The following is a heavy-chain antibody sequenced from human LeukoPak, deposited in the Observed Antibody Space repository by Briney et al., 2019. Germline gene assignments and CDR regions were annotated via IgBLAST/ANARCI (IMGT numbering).Heavy chain of an antibody. J-gene: IGHJ6*04. CDR1: GFTVSSNY. Sequence: GGSLRLSCAASGFTVSSNYMSWVRQAPGKGLEWVSVIYSGGSTYYADSVKGRFTISRDNSKNTLYLQMNTLRAEDTAVYYCARDDYYNGMDVWGKGTTVTVSS. CDR3: ARDDYYNGMDV. V-gene: IGHV3-53*01. CDR2: IYSGGST.